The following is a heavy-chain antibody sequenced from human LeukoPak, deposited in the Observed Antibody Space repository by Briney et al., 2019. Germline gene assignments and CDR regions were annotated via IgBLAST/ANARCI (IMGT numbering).Heavy chain of an antibody. D-gene: IGHD2-2*02. Sequence: GASVKVSCKASGYTFTSYGITWVRQAPGQGLEWMGWINANNGDTKYAQNLQGRVTMTRDTSTSTAYMELRSLRSDDTAVYYCASHIVVVPAAIITAGAFDIWGQGTMVTVSS. CDR3: ASHIVVVPAAIITAGAFDI. V-gene: IGHV1-18*01. J-gene: IGHJ3*02. CDR1: GYTFTSYG. CDR2: INANNGDT.